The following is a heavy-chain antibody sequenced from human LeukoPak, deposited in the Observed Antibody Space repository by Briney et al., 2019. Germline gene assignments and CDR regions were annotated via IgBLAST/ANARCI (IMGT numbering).Heavy chain of an antibody. J-gene: IGHJ6*02. V-gene: IGHV3-30-3*01. Sequence: GGSPRLSCAASGFTFSSYAMHWVRQAPGKGLEWVAVISYDGSKKYYADSVKGRFTISRDNSKNTLYLQMNSLRTEDTAIYYCARALTGYYSAYYYYGMDVWGQGTTVTVSS. CDR1: GFTFSSYA. CDR2: ISYDGSKK. D-gene: IGHD3-9*01. CDR3: ARALTGYYSAYYYYGMDV.